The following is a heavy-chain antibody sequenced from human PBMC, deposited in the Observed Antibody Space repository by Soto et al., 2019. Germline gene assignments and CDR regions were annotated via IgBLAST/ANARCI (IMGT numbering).Heavy chain of an antibody. CDR2: IYYSGST. Sequence: QVQLQESGPGLVKPSETLSLTCTVSGGSISSYYWSWIRQPPGKGLEWIGYIYYSGSTNYNPSLKSRVTISVDTSKNQSSRKLSSVTAADTAVYYCARGDPLLWFGEKVYYGMDVWGQGTTVTVSS. J-gene: IGHJ6*02. CDR3: ARGDPLLWFGEKVYYGMDV. V-gene: IGHV4-59*01. D-gene: IGHD3-10*01. CDR1: GGSISSYY.